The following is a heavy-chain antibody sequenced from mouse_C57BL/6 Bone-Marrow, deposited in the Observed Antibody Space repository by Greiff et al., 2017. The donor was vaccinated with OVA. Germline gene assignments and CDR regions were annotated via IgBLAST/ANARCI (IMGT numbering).Heavy chain of an antibody. CDR3: ASLVGDYDRGYWYFDV. J-gene: IGHJ1*03. CDR2: IDPANGNT. D-gene: IGHD2-4*01. Sequence: VQLQQSVAELVRPGASVKLSCTASGFTITNTSMHWVKQRPEQGLEWIGRIDPANGNTNYAPKFQGKATITADNSSNTPYLQLSSLTSEDTAIYYCASLVGDYDRGYWYFDVWGTGTTVTVSS. V-gene: IGHV14-3*01. CDR1: GFTITNTS.